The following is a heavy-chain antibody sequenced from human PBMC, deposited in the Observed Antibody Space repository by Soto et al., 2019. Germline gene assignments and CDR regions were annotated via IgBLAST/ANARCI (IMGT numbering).Heavy chain of an antibody. Sequence: PSETLSLTCTVSGGSISSGGYYWSWIRQHPGKGLEWIGYIYYSGSTYYNPSLKSRVTISVDTSKNQFSLKLSSVTAADTAVYYCARDSGIAAAGTLYWGQGTLVTVSS. D-gene: IGHD6-13*01. J-gene: IGHJ4*02. V-gene: IGHV4-31*03. CDR1: GGSISSGGYY. CDR3: ARDSGIAAAGTLY. CDR2: IYYSGST.